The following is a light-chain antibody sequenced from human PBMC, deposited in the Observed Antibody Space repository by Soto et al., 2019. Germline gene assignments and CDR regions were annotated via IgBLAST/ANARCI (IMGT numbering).Light chain of an antibody. CDR2: WAS. CDR1: QSVLYSSNNKNY. V-gene: IGKV4-1*01. Sequence: DIVMTQSPDSLAVSLGERATINCKSSQSVLYSSNNKNYLAWYQQKPGQPPKLLIYWASSRESGVPDRFSGSGSGTDVTLTISSLQAEDGAVYYCQQYYSTPFTFGPGTKVDIK. CDR3: QQYYSTPFT. J-gene: IGKJ3*01.